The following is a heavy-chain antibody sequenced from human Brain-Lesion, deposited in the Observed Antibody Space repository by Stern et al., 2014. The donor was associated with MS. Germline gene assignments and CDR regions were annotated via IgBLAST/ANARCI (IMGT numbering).Heavy chain of an antibody. Sequence: QVQLVQSGAEVKKTGSSVKVSCQASGNTFTNRYLHWVRQAPGQALEWVGWITPFTGNTNYAQNFQDRVTITMDRSMSTAYMDLSSLRSDDTAIYFCAEGGSYGFVYWGQGTLVTVSS. D-gene: IGHD4-17*01. CDR1: GNTFTNRY. J-gene: IGHJ4*02. CDR3: AEGGSYGFVY. CDR2: ITPFTGNT. V-gene: IGHV1-45*02.